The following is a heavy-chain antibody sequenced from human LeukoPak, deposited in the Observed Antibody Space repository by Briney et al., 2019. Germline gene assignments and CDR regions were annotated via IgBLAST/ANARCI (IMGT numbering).Heavy chain of an antibody. CDR3: EYSVSYDLFEF. CDR2: LIDNGTI. V-gene: IGHV4-39*01. CDR1: GGSISCSNYF. J-gene: IGHJ4*02. D-gene: IGHD1-26*01. Sequence: SETLSLTCTVSGGSISCSNYFWGWIRQPPGKGLEWIGTLIDNGTIYYGQSFKSRVSISVDTSKNQFSLNLRSLAAADTAVYYCEYSVSYDLFEFWGQGALVTVSS.